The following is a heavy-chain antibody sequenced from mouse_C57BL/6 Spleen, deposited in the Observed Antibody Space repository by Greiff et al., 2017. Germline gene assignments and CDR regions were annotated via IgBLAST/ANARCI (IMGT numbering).Heavy chain of an antibody. CDR1: GYTFTDYE. CDR2: LDPETGGT. Sequence: VQLQESGAELVRPGASVTLSCKASGYTFTDYEMHWVKQTPVHGLEWIGALDPETGGTAYNQKFKGKAILTADKSSSTAYMELRSLTSEDSAVYYCTRSTYFDYWGQGTTLTVSS. V-gene: IGHV1-15*01. J-gene: IGHJ2*01. CDR3: TRSTYFDY.